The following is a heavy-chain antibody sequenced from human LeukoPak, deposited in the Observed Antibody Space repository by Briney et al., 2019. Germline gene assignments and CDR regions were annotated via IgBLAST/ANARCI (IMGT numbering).Heavy chain of an antibody. V-gene: IGHV4-38-2*02. CDR2: IYHSGST. CDR1: GYSISSGYY. J-gene: IGHJ3*02. D-gene: IGHD3-9*01. CDR3: ARDRDLRGYFAPLPAGEAFDI. Sequence: PSETLSLTCTVSGYSISSGYYWGWIRQSPGKGLEWIGSIYHSGSTYYTPSLKSRVTISVDTSKNQFSLKLSSVTAADTAVYYCARDRDLRGYFAPLPAGEAFDIWGQGTMVTVSS.